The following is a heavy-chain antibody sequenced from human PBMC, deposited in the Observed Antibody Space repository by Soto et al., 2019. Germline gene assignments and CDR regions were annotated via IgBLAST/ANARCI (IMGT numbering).Heavy chain of an antibody. V-gene: IGHV3-33*01. CDR1: GFTFSSYG. CDR3: ARSTTTVTESALDY. CDR2: IWYDGSNK. Sequence: PGGSLRLSCAASGFTFSSYGMHWVRQAPGKGLEWVAVIWYDGSNKYYADSVKGRFTISRDNSKDTLYLQMNSLRAEDTAVYYCARSTTTVTESALDYWGQGTLVTVGS. J-gene: IGHJ4*02. D-gene: IGHD4-17*01.